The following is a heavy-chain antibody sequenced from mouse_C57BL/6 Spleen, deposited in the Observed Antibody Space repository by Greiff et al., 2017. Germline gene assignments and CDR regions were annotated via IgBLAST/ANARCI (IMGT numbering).Heavy chain of an antibody. D-gene: IGHD2-2*01. J-gene: IGHJ4*01. Sequence: QVQLQQSGAELVRPGTSVKVSCKASGYAFTNYLIEWVKQRPGQGLEWIGVINPGSGGTNYNEKFKGKATLNADKSSSTAYMQLSSLTSEDSAVYFCAREGYYDAMDYWGQGTSVTVSS. CDR3: AREGYYDAMDY. CDR1: GYAFTNYL. CDR2: INPGSGGT. V-gene: IGHV1-54*01.